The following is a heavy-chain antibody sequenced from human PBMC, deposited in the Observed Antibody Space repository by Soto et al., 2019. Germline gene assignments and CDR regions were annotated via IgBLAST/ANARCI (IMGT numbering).Heavy chain of an antibody. V-gene: IGHV4-31*03. Sequence: QVQLQESGPGLVKPSQTLSLTCTVSGGSISTGGYYWTWIRQHPGKGLEWIGYIYYSGSTYYNPSLKRRVTISVDTSKNQFSLKLRSVTAADTAVYYCARGLSVTLFDNWGQGTRVSVSS. CDR2: IYYSGST. J-gene: IGHJ4*02. CDR1: GGSISTGGYY. CDR3: ARGLSVTLFDN. D-gene: IGHD4-17*01.